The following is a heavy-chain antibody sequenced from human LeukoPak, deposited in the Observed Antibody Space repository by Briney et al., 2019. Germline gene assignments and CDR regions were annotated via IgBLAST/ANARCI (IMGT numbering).Heavy chain of an antibody. CDR3: ARGSSRSPRDAFDI. Sequence: ASVKVSCKASGYTFTNYYIHWVRQAPGQGLEWMGLINPGGANTNYAQNFQGRVTMTRDMSTSTLYMELSSLKSEDTAVYYCARGSSRSPRDAFDIWGQGTMVTVSS. CDR2: INPGGANT. J-gene: IGHJ3*02. CDR1: GYTFTNYY. V-gene: IGHV1-46*01.